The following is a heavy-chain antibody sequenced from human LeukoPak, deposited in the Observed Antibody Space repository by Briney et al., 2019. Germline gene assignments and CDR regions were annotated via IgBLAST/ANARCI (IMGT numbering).Heavy chain of an antibody. CDR3: AREKAANYYDSSGYYQTSRGAFDI. CDR1: GFTFSSYA. Sequence: GGSLRLSCAASGFTFSSYAMHWVRQAPGKGLEWVAVISYDGSNKYYADSVKGRFTISRDNSKNTLYLQMNSLRAEDTAVYYCAREKAANYYDSSGYYQTSRGAFDIWGQGTMVTVSS. J-gene: IGHJ3*02. CDR2: ISYDGSNK. D-gene: IGHD3-22*01. V-gene: IGHV3-30*04.